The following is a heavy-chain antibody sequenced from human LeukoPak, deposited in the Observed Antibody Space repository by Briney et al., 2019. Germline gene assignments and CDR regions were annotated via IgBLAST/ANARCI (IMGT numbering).Heavy chain of an antibody. J-gene: IGHJ4*02. V-gene: IGHV3-33*01. Sequence: PGRSLRLSCAASGFTFSSYGMHWVRQAPGKGLEWVAVIWYDGSNKYYADSVKGRFTISRDNSKNTLYLQMSSLRPEDTAVYYCVPHINYSYQYWGRGTQVTVS. CDR1: GFTFSSYG. D-gene: IGHD5-18*01. CDR3: VPHINYSYQY. CDR2: IWYDGSNK.